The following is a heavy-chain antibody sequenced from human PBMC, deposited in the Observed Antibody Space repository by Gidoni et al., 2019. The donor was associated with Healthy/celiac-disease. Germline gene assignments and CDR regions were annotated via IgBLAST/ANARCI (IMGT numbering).Heavy chain of an antibody. V-gene: IGHV3-9*01. CDR3: AKDLGSSWYQSYFDY. J-gene: IGHJ4*02. Sequence: EVQLVESGGGLVQPGRSLRLSCAASGFTFADYAMHWVRQAPGKGLEWVSGISWNSGSIGYADSVKGRFTISRDNAKNSLYLQMNSLRAEDTALYYCAKDLGSSWYQSYFDYWGQGTLVTVSS. D-gene: IGHD6-13*01. CDR2: ISWNSGSI. CDR1: GFTFADYA.